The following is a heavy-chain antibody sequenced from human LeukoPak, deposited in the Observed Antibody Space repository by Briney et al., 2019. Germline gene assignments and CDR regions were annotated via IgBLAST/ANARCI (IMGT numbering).Heavy chain of an antibody. CDR2: ISGSGGST. V-gene: IGHV3-23*01. CDR3: ARARTYYDILTGYSVFDY. J-gene: IGHJ4*02. D-gene: IGHD3-9*01. Sequence: GGSLRLSCAASGFTFSSYAMSWVRQAPGKGLEWVSAISGSGGSTYYADSVKGRFTISRDNSKNTLYLQMNSLRAEDTAVYYCARARTYYDILTGYSVFDYWGQGTLVTVSS. CDR1: GFTFSSYA.